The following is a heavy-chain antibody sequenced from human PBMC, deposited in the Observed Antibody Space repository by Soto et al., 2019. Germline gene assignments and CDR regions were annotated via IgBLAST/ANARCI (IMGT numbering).Heavy chain of an antibody. CDR2: IYHSGST. D-gene: IGHD3-3*01. V-gene: IGHV4-4*02. Sequence: QVQLQESGPGLVKPSGTLSLTCAVSGGSISSSNWWSWVRQPPGKGLEWIGEIYHSGSTNYNPSLKSRVTISVDKSKNPFSLKLSSVTAADTAVYYCARDRGDFWSGYYGRDWFDPWGQGTLVTVSS. J-gene: IGHJ5*02. CDR1: GGSISSSNW. CDR3: ARDRGDFWSGYYGRDWFDP.